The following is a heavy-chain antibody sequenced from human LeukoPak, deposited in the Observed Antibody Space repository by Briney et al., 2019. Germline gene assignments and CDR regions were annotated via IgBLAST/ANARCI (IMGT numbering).Heavy chain of an antibody. J-gene: IGHJ4*02. V-gene: IGHV1-46*01. CDR3: ARGISITMVRGVIDY. CDR1: GYTFTSYY. CDR2: MNPSDGST. Sequence: ASVKVSCKAFGYTFTSYYMHWVRQAPGQGLEWMGIMNPSDGSTSYAQKFQDRVSMTRDTSTSTVYMELSSLRSEDTAVYYCARGISITMVRGVIDYWGEGTVATVS. D-gene: IGHD3-10*01.